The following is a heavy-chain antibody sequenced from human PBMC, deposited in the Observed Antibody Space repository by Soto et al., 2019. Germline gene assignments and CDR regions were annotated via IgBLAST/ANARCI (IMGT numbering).Heavy chain of an antibody. CDR1: GFTFSSYG. CDR3: ATLGLQQAF. V-gene: IGHV3-74*01. Sequence: GGSLRLSCAASGFTFSSYGMHWVRQAPGEGLVWVSSIDSDGSITSYADSVKGRFTISRDNAKNTLYLQMNSLRAEDTAVYYCATLGLQQAFWGQGTLVTVSS. J-gene: IGHJ4*02. CDR2: IDSDGSIT. D-gene: IGHD2-21*02.